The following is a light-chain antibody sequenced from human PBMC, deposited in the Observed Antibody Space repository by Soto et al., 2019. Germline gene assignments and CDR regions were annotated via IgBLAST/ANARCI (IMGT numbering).Light chain of an antibody. CDR2: GAS. V-gene: IGKV3-20*01. Sequence: EIVLTQSPGTLSLSPGDRATLSCRASQSVSSSYLAWYQQKPGQAPRLLIYGASTRATGIPDRFSGDGSVTDFTLTISRLEPEDFAVYYCHQFSLPRTFGQGTRLEIK. CDR1: QSVSSSY. J-gene: IGKJ5*01. CDR3: HQFSLPRT.